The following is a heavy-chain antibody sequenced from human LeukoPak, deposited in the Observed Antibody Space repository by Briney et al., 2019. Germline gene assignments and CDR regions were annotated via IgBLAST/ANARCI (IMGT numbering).Heavy chain of an antibody. Sequence: GRSLRLSCAASGFTFSSYAMHWVRQAPGKGLEWVAVISYDGSNKYYADSVKGRFTISRDNSKNTLYLQMNSLRAEDTAVYYCAKGRPYTLYYFDYWGQGTLVTVSS. CDR1: GFTFSSYA. CDR3: AKGRPYTLYYFDY. D-gene: IGHD3-16*01. V-gene: IGHV3-30-3*01. J-gene: IGHJ4*02. CDR2: ISYDGSNK.